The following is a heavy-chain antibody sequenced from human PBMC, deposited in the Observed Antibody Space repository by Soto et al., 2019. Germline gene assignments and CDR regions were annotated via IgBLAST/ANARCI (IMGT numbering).Heavy chain of an antibody. CDR3: ARGYNWNEDAFDI. CDR2: IYPGDSDT. D-gene: IGHD1-20*01. Sequence: GESLKISCKGSVYSFTSYWIGWVRQMPGKGLEWMGIIYPGDSDTRYSPSFQGQVTISADKSISTAYLQWSSLKASDTAMYYCARGYNWNEDAFDIWGQGTMVTVSS. V-gene: IGHV5-51*01. J-gene: IGHJ3*02. CDR1: VYSFTSYW.